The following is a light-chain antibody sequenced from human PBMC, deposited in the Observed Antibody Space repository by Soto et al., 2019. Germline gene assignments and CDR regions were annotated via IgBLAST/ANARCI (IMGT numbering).Light chain of an antibody. CDR2: DAS. Sequence: IVLTQSPATLSLSPGDRATLSCRASQSVSNSLVWYQHKPGQAPRFLIYDASKRATGTPARFSGSGSGTDFTLTISSPEPEDFAVYYCQQRKSWPAITFGQGTRLEIK. CDR3: QQRKSWPAIT. J-gene: IGKJ5*01. V-gene: IGKV3-11*01. CDR1: QSVSNS.